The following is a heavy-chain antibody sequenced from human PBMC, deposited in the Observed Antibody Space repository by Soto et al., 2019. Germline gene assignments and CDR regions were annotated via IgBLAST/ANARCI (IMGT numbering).Heavy chain of an antibody. CDR2: IYYRGTT. J-gene: IGHJ4*02. Sequence: PSETLSLTCSVSGVSTSNHYWTWIRKPPGQGPEWIGCIYYRGTTNYNASFNSRVTISVDTSKNQFSLKLTSVTTADTAVYYCARGGGSPYHDHEFDYWGQGILVTVSS. CDR3: ARGGGSPYHDHEFDY. V-gene: IGHV4-59*11. CDR1: GVSTSNHY. D-gene: IGHD2-2*01.